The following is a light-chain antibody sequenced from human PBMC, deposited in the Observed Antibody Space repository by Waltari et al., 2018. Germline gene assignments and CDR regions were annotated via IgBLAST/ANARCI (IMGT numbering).Light chain of an antibody. Sequence: QSVLTQSPSASGTSGQRVTISCSGRSSNIGRDIVNWYRHLPGTAPKLLIYNNNQRPSGVPDRFSGSKSGTSASLAISGLQSEDEADYYCAAWDDSLNGVVFGGGTKLSVL. CDR2: NNN. J-gene: IGLJ2*01. V-gene: IGLV1-44*01. CDR1: SSNIGRDI. CDR3: AAWDDSLNGVV.